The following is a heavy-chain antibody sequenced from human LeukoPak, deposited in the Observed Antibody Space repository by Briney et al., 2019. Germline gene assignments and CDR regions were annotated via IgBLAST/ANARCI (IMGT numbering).Heavy chain of an antibody. Sequence: PGGSLRLSCAASGFTFSSYAMSWVRQAPGKGLEWVSAISGSGGSTYYADSVKGRFTISRDNSKNTLYLQMNSLRAEDTAVYYCANSYDSSGYYKPYYFDYWGQGTQVTVSS. D-gene: IGHD3-22*01. CDR3: ANSYDSSGYYKPYYFDY. J-gene: IGHJ4*02. CDR1: GFTFSSYA. V-gene: IGHV3-23*01. CDR2: ISGSGGST.